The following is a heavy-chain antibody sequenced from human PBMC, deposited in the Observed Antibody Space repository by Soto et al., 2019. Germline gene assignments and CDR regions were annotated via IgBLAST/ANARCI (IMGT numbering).Heavy chain of an antibody. D-gene: IGHD2-15*01. V-gene: IGHV1-18*01. CDR1: GYTFTSYG. J-gene: IGHJ4*02. CDR3: ALYSASPEAPHDY. Sequence: QVQLVQSGAEVKKPGASVKVSCKASGYTFTSYGISWVRQAPGQGLEWMGWISAYNGNTNYAQKLQGRVTMTTDTSTSTDYMELRSLRSADTAVYSGALYSASPEAPHDYWGQGTLVTVSS. CDR2: ISAYNGNT.